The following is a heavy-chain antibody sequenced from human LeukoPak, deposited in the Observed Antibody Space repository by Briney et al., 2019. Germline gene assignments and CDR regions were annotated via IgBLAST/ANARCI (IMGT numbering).Heavy chain of an antibody. CDR2: ISSSSSYI. J-gene: IGHJ4*02. D-gene: IGHD2-2*01. Sequence: GGSLRLSCAASGFTFSSYSMNWVRQAPGKGLEWVSSISSSSSYIYYADSVKGRFTISRDNAKNSLYLQMNSLRAEDTAVYYCARVSTSIVVVPAGSWYFDYWGQGTLVTVSS. CDR1: GFTFSSYS. V-gene: IGHV3-21*01. CDR3: ARVSTSIVVVPAGSWYFDY.